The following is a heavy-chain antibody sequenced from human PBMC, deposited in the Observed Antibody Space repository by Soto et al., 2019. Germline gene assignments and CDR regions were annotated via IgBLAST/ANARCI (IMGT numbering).Heavy chain of an antibody. CDR2: ISYDGSNK. D-gene: IGHD6-6*01. V-gene: IGHV3-30*18. CDR1: GFTFSSYG. J-gene: IGHJ6*03. CDR3: AKEDEYSSSSSPTYYYYMDV. Sequence: GGSLRLSCAASGFTFSSYGMHWVRQAPGKGLEWVAVISYDGSNKYYADSVKGRFTISRDNSKNTLYLQMNSLRAEDTAVYYCAKEDEYSSSSSPTYYYYMDVWGKGTTVTVSS.